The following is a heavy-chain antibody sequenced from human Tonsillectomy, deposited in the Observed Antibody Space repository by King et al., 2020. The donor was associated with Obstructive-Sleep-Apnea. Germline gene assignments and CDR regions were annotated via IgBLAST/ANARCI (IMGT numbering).Heavy chain of an antibody. CDR2: IYPGDSDS. CDR3: ARPYDSSGYDAFDI. D-gene: IGHD3-22*01. Sequence: VQLVESGAEGKKPGESLKISCKGSGYSFTSYWIGWVRPMPGKGLEWMGIIYPGDSDSRYSPSFQGQVTISADKSISTAYLQWSSLKASDTAMYYCARPYDSSGYDAFDIWGQGTMVTVSS. CDR1: GYSFTSYW. J-gene: IGHJ3*02. V-gene: IGHV5-51*01.